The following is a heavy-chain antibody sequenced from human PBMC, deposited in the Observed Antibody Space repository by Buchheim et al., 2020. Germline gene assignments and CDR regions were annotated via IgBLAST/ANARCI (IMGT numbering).Heavy chain of an antibody. V-gene: IGHV5-51*01. J-gene: IGHJ4*02. D-gene: IGHD2-8*02. CDR3: ARRAPHCTSAGCYFDY. CDR2: IYPGDSDT. CDR1: GYIFSSQW. Sequence: EVQLVQSGAEVKKPGESLKISCMGSGYIFSSQWIAWVRQMPGKGLEWMGIIYPGDSDTRYSPSFQGQVTISADKSISTVYLQWRSLKAPDSAIYYCARRAPHCTSAGCYFDYWGQGTL.